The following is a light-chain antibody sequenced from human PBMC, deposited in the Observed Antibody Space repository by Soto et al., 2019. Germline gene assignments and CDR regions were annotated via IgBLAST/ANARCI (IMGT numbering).Light chain of an antibody. CDR1: QSVSSY. J-gene: IGKJ1*01. V-gene: IGKV3-11*01. CDR3: QQRSNWLGT. CDR2: DAS. Sequence: EIVLTQSPATLSLSPGERATLSCRASQSVSSYLVWYQEKPGQAPRLLIYDASSRATGIPARFSGSGSGTDFTLTISSLEPEDFAVYYCQQRSNWLGTFGQGTKVEIK.